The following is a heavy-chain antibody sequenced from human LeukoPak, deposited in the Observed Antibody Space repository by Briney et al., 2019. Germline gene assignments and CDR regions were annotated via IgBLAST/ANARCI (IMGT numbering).Heavy chain of an antibody. D-gene: IGHD5-12*01. V-gene: IGHV4-30-4*08. CDR2: IYYSGST. CDR3: ARVCGGYSGQGGWYFDL. Sequence: SETLSLTCTVSGGSIRSGDYFWSWIRQPPGKGLEWIGYIYYSGSTYYNPSLKSRVTISVDTSKNQFSLKLSSVTAADTAVYYCARVCGGYSGQGGWYFDLWGRGTLVTVSS. CDR1: GGSIRSGDYF. J-gene: IGHJ2*01.